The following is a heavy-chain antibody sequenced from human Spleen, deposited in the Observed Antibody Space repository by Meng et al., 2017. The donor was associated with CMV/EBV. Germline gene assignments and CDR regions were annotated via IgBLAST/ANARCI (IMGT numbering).Heavy chain of an antibody. V-gene: IGHV3-21*06. D-gene: IGHD6-6*01. J-gene: IGHJ5*02. Sequence: GESLKISCAASGFTFTTCSMHWVRQAPGQGLEWVASISATSVDIYYRDSLRGRFTISRDNAKSSLHLHMSSLRVDDTAVYYCARGGWGSSSHDNWFDPWGQGTLVTVSS. CDR1: GFTFTTCS. CDR2: ISATSVDI. CDR3: ARGGWGSSSHDNWFDP.